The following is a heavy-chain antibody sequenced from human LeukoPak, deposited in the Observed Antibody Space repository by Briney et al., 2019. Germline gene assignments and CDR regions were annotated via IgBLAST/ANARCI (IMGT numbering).Heavy chain of an antibody. Sequence: GGSLRLSCAASGFTFDDYAMHWVRQAPGKGLEWVSGISWNSGSIGCADSVKGRFTISRDNAKNSLYLQMNSLRAEDTALYYCPKDNNGAPTNWFDPWGQGTLVTVSS. CDR2: ISWNSGSI. D-gene: IGHD1-26*01. CDR1: GFTFDDYA. J-gene: IGHJ5*02. V-gene: IGHV3-9*01. CDR3: PKDNNGAPTNWFDP.